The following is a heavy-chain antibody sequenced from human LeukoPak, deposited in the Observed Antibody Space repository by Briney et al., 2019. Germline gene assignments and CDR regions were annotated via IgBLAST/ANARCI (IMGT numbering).Heavy chain of an antibody. J-gene: IGHJ6*02. Sequence: GGSLRLSCAASGFTFSSYSMNWVRQAPGKGLEWVSSISSSSSYIYYADSVKGRFTISRDNAKNSLYLQMNSLRAEDTAVYYCARGIRDGYNYLRLDYYYGMDVWGQGTTVTVSS. CDR3: ARGIRDGYNYLRLDYYYGMDV. CDR1: GFTFSSYS. D-gene: IGHD5-24*01. CDR2: ISSSSSYI. V-gene: IGHV3-21*01.